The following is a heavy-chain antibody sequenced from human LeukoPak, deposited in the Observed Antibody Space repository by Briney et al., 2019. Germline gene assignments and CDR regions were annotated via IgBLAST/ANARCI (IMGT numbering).Heavy chain of an antibody. J-gene: IGHJ4*02. CDR3: ARGVRGVTYSY. Sequence: GGSLRLSCAASGFTFSSYAMSWVRQAPGKGLEWVSAISGSGGSTYYADSVKGRFTISRDNAKNSLYLQMNSLRAEDTAVYYCARGVRGVTYSYWGQGTLVTVSS. V-gene: IGHV3-23*01. D-gene: IGHD3-10*01. CDR1: GFTFSSYA. CDR2: ISGSGGST.